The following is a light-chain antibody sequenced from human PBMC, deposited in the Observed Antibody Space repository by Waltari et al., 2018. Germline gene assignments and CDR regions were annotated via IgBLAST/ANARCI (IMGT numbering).Light chain of an antibody. Sequence: DIQMTQSPSSLSASVGDRVTITCRASHNISGRFNWYQQKPGKTPKVLVYDATTLQSGVPSRFSGSGSGTDFTLTIGSLQPEDFATYYCQQSRNIPYTFGQGTKLDIK. CDR1: HNISGR. J-gene: IGKJ2*01. CDR2: DAT. CDR3: QQSRNIPYT. V-gene: IGKV1-39*01.